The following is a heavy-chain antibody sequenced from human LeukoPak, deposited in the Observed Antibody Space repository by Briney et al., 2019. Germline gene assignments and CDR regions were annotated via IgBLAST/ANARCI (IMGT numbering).Heavy chain of an antibody. CDR1: GGSISSGGYY. CDR3: ASMTTVTNYFDY. D-gene: IGHD4-17*01. Sequence: SQTLSLTCTVSGGSISSGGYYWSWIRQHPGKGLEWIGYIYYSGSTYYNPSLKSRVTISVDTSKNQFSLKLSSVTAADTAVYYCASMTTVTNYFDYWGQGTLVTVSS. J-gene: IGHJ4*02. CDR2: IYYSGST. V-gene: IGHV4-31*03.